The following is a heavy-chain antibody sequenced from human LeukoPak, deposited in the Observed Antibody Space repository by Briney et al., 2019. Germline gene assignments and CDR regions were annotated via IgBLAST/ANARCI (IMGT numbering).Heavy chain of an antibody. D-gene: IGHD3-10*01. Sequence: SETLSLTCTVSGGSIHSYWSWIRQPAGKGLEWIGRISGSGTITYNPALQSRLTISIDTSKNQFSLRLMSVTAADTAVYYCARDSGTTGEVKFDPWGQGTLVTVSS. CDR3: ARDSGTTGEVKFDP. CDR2: ISGSGTI. V-gene: IGHV4-4*07. J-gene: IGHJ5*02. CDR1: GGSIHSY.